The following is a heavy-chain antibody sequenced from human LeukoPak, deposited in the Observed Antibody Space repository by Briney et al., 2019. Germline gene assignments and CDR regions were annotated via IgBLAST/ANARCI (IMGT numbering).Heavy chain of an antibody. Sequence: SETLSLTCTVSGGSISSGDYYWSWIRQPPGKGLEWIGYIYYSGSTYYNPSLKSRVTISVDTSKNQFSLKLSSVTAADTAVYYCARGKRDTYYYDSSGYPNFDYWGQGTLVTVSS. J-gene: IGHJ4*02. V-gene: IGHV4-30-4*01. CDR3: ARGKRDTYYYDSSGYPNFDY. CDR1: GGSISSGDYY. D-gene: IGHD3-22*01. CDR2: IYYSGST.